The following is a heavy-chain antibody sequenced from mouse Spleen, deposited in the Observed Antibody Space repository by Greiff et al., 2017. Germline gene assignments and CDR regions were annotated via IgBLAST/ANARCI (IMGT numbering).Heavy chain of an antibody. CDR2: IDPANGNT. V-gene: IGHV14-3*02. J-gene: IGHJ3*01. CDR3: AQGDSSGLY. Sequence: EVQLQESGAELVKPGASVKLSCTASGFNIKDTYMHWVKQRPEQGLEWIGRIDPANGNTKYDPKFQGKATVTADTSSNTAYLQLSSLTSEDTAVYYCAQGDSSGLYWGQGTLVTVSA. D-gene: IGHD3-2*01. CDR1: GFNIKDTY.